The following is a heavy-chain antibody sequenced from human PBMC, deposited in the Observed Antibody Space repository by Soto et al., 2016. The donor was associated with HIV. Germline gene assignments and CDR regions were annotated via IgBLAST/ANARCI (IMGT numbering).Heavy chain of an antibody. CDR2: IWSDGSYE. J-gene: IGHJ4*02. V-gene: IGHV3-33*01. CDR3: ARDYFGSRNYEVYFDY. D-gene: IGHD3-16*01. Sequence: VQLVESGGSAVQPGESLRLSCAASGFDFSGHGMHWVRQSIDRGLEWVAVIWSDGSYEDYADSLKGRFTISRDNLNNTLYLQMTSLKVEDTAVYFCARDYFGSRNYEVYFDYWGQGTLVTVS. CDR1: GFDFSGHG.